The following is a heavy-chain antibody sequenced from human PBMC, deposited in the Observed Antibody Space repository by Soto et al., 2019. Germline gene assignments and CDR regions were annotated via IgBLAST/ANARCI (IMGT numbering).Heavy chain of an antibody. CDR1: GGSISSSNW. J-gene: IGHJ4*02. Sequence: QVQLQESGPGLVKPSGTLSLTCAVSGGSISSSNWWSWVRQPPGKGLEWIREIYHSGNTNYNPSLKSRVTMAVYKSSNQCSLKLSSVTAADTAVYYCARRWGEGRVDYWGQGTLVTVSS. CDR2: IYHSGNT. CDR3: ARRWGEGRVDY. D-gene: IGHD3-10*01. V-gene: IGHV4-4*02.